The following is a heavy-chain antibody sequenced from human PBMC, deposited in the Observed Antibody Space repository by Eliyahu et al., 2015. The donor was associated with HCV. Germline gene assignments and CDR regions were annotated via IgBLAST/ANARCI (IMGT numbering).Heavy chain of an antibody. J-gene: IGHJ4*02. V-gene: IGHV2-26*01. D-gene: IGHD6-13*01. CDR3: ARMQTSGYSSSWYVFDQ. CDR1: GFSLGNAGVG. Sequence: QVTLKESGPVLVKPTETLTLTCTVSGFSLGNAGVGVTWIRQPPGKALEWLAHIFSNDEYFYHASPTSRLTISKDTPKSQVVLTMTNMDPVDTGTYYCARMQTSGYSSSWYVFDQWGQGTLVTVSP. CDR2: IFSNDEY.